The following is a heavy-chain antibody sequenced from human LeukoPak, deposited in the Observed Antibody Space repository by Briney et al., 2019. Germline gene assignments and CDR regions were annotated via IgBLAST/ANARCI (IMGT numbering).Heavy chain of an antibody. Sequence: PGGSLRLSCAAPGFTFGSYVMSWVRQAPGKGPEWVSAISGDGGTYYSAYVKGRFSTSSDNTKKTLYLQMNSLGGEDTALYYCARYWGAPSCYSGFDYWGQGTLVTVAS. D-gene: IGHD2-15*01. CDR3: ARYWGAPSCYSGFDY. CDR1: GFTFGSYV. CDR2: ISGDGGT. J-gene: IGHJ4*02. V-gene: IGHV3-23*01.